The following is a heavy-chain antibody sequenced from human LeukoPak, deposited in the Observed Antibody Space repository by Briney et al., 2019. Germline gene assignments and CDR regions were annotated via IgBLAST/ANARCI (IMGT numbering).Heavy chain of an antibody. CDR2: MNPNSGNT. Sequence: ASVKVSCKASGYTFTSYDINWVRQATGQGLEWMGWMNPNSGNTGYAQKFQGRVTMTRNTSISTAYMELSSLRSEDTAVYYCARGRRAAAGFRGRSWFDPWGQGTLVTVSS. CDR1: GYTFTSYD. CDR3: ARGRRAAAGFRGRSWFDP. D-gene: IGHD6-13*01. V-gene: IGHV1-8*01. J-gene: IGHJ5*02.